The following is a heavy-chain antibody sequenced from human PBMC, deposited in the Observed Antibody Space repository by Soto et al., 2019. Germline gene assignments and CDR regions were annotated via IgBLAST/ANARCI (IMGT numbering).Heavy chain of an antibody. Sequence: QPGGSLRLSCAASVFTFSSYSMNWVRQAPGKGLEWVSYISSSSSIIYYADSVRGRFTISRDNAKNSLYLQINSLRAEDTAVYYCARDWVAAGNNWFDPWGQGTLVTVSS. CDR1: VFTFSSYS. CDR3: ARDWVAAGNNWFDP. D-gene: IGHD6-13*01. CDR2: ISSSSSII. J-gene: IGHJ5*02. V-gene: IGHV3-48*01.